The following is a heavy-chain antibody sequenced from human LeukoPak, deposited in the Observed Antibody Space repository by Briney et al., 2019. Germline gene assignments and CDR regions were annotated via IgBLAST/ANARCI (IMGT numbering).Heavy chain of an antibody. CDR1: GGSISSSSYY. J-gene: IGHJ4*02. CDR3: ARLIVDTAMVPFDY. CDR2: IYYSGST. V-gene: IGHV4-39*01. Sequence: SQTLSLTCTVSGGSISSSSYYWGWIRQPPGKWLEWIGSIYYSGSTYYNPSLKSRVTISVDTSKNQFSLKLSSVTAADTAVYYCARLIVDTAMVPFDYWGQGTLVTVSS. D-gene: IGHD5-18*01.